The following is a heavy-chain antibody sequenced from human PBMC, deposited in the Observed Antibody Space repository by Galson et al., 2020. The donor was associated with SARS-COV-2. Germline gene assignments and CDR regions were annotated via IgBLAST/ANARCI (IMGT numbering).Heavy chain of an antibody. V-gene: IGHV4-59*01. CDR3: ARDPAPLYGDNFYYAMDV. Sequence: SETLSLTCTVSAGPMSSYYWNWIRQPPGNGLEWIGYISYSGNTKSNPSLTTRVTMSVDLSKNQFSLNLSSVTAADTAVYFCARDPAPLYGDNFYYAMDVWGQGTTVTVSS. CDR2: ISYSGNT. J-gene: IGHJ6*02. D-gene: IGHD4-17*01. CDR1: AGPMSSYY.